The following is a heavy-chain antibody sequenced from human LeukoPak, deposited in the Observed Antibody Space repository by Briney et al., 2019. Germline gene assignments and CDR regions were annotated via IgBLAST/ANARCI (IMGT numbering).Heavy chain of an antibody. J-gene: IGHJ4*02. CDR3: ASRPYCSSTSCLPDY. D-gene: IGHD2-2*01. Sequence: GSSVKVSCKASGGTFSSYTISWVRQAPGQGLEWMGRIIPILGIANYAQKFQGRVTITADNSTSTAYMELSSLRSEDTAVYYCASRPYCSSTSCLPDYWGQGTLVTVSS. CDR1: GGTFSSYT. CDR2: IIPILGIA. V-gene: IGHV1-69*02.